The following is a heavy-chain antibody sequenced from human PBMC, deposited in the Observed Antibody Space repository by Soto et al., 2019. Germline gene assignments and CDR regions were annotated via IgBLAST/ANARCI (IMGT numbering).Heavy chain of an antibody. CDR2: SNTFNGNT. CDR1: GYTFTSYG. CDR3: AKDQLLSSSSWVDN. Sequence: QVQLVQSGAEVKQPGASVRGSCKASGYTFTSYGISWVRQAPGQGLEWMGWSNTFNGNTIYAQKVRGRVTLTTDTSTNTAYLELRSLRSDDTAVYYCAKDQLLSSSSWVDNWGQGTLVIVSS. V-gene: IGHV1-18*04. D-gene: IGHD6-6*01. J-gene: IGHJ4*02.